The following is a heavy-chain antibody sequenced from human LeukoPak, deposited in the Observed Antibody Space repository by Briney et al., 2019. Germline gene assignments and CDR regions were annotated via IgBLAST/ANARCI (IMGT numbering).Heavy chain of an antibody. V-gene: IGHV3-21*01. D-gene: IGHD2-2*01. CDR3: ARETYCSSTSCYLPFDY. CDR1: GFTFSSYG. J-gene: IGHJ4*02. CDR2: ISSSSSYI. Sequence: GGSLRLSCAASGFTFSSYGMNWVRQAPGKGLEWVSSISSSSSYIYYADSVKGRFTISRDNAKNSLYLQMNSLRAEDTAVYYRARETYCSSTSCYLPFDYWGQGTLVTVSS.